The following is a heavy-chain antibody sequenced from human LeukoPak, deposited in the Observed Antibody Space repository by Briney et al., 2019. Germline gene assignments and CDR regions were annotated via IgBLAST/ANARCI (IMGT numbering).Heavy chain of an antibody. CDR2: IYPGDSDT. CDR3: ARLFTLVGRHGMDV. J-gene: IGHJ6*02. CDR1: GYSFTDHW. D-gene: IGHD1-26*01. V-gene: IGHV5-51*01. Sequence: GESLNISCKSFGYSFTDHWVAWVRQMPGKGPEWMGIIYPGDSDTRYSPSFQGRVTISADRSAATAFLHLNSLKASDTAIYYCARLFTLVGRHGMDVWGQGTTVTVSS.